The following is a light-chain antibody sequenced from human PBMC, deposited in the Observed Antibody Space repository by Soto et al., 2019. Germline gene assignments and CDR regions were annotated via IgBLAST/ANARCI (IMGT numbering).Light chain of an antibody. J-gene: IGKJ1*01. CDR2: AAA. CDR3: QQYNNWPRT. V-gene: IGKV3-15*01. Sequence: EIVLTQSPATLSLSPGDRATLSCRSSQSVRSNLAWYQQRPGQAPRLPIYAAATRATGIPARFSGGGSGTEFTLIIDSLQSEDFAVYYCQQYNNWPRTFGQGTKVDIK. CDR1: QSVRSN.